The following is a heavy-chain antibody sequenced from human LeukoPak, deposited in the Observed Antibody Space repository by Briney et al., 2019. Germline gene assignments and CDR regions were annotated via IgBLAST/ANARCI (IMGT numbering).Heavy chain of an antibody. D-gene: IGHD6-13*01. CDR3: ARVTGGSSWYVDY. Sequence: QPGGSLRLSCAASGFTFSSYWMSWVRQAPGKGLEWVANIKQDGSEKYYVDSVKGRFTISRDNAKNSLYLQMNSLRAEDTAVYYCARVTGGSSWYVDYWGQRTLVTVSS. CDR2: IKQDGSEK. J-gene: IGHJ4*02. V-gene: IGHV3-7*01. CDR1: GFTFSSYW.